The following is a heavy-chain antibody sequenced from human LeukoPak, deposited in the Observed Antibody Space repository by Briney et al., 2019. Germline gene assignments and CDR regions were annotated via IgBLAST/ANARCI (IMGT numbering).Heavy chain of an antibody. J-gene: IGHJ3*02. V-gene: IGHV4-59*12. CDR2: IYYSGST. CDR1: GGSISSYY. Sequence: SETLSLTCTVSGGSISSYYWSWIRQPPGKGLEWIGYIYYSGSTNYNPSLKSRVTISVDTSKNQFSLKLSSVTAADTAVYYCARAGRDGYSPASDSFDIWGQGKTVTVSS. D-gene: IGHD5-24*01. CDR3: ARAGRDGYSPASDSFDI.